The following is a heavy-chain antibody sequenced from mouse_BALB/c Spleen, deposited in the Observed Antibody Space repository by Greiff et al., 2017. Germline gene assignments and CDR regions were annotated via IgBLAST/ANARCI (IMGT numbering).Heavy chain of an antibody. Sequence: EVQLQQSGAELVKPGASVKLSCTASGFNIKDTYMHWVKQRPEQGLEWIGRIDPANGNTKYDPKFQGKATITADTSSNTAYLQLSSLTSEDTAVYYCAREGGYYYGSSPYYYAMDYWGQGTSVTVSS. CDR1: GFNIKDTY. J-gene: IGHJ4*01. CDR3: AREGGYYYGSSPYYYAMDY. CDR2: IDPANGNT. D-gene: IGHD1-1*01. V-gene: IGHV14-3*02.